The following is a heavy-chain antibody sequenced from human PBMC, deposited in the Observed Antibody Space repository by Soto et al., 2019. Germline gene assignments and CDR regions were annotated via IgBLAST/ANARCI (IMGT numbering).Heavy chain of an antibody. D-gene: IGHD4-17*01. J-gene: IGHJ4*02. Sequence: EVQLLESGGGLVQPGGSLTVSCVASGFTFDAHPMSWVRLAPGKGLEWVSTISGYGGSTFYPDSLKGRFVISRDNSKNTLYLQINTLRAEDTAIYFCAKQGTTVTTSFDYWGRGTLVTVSS. CDR1: GFTFDAHP. V-gene: IGHV3-23*01. CDR3: AKQGTTVTTSFDY. CDR2: ISGYGGST.